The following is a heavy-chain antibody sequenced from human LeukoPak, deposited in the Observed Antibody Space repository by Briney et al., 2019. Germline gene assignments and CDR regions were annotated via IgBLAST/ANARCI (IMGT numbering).Heavy chain of an antibody. J-gene: IGHJ4*02. D-gene: IGHD3-22*01. CDR1: GGFISNSNFY. Sequence: SETLSLTCTVSGGFISNSNFYWGWIRQPPGKGLDWIGNIYYTGRTYYNPSLNSRVTISVDTSKNQFSLRLSSVTAADTAVYYCVRLYYYDSSSPPLWGQGTLVVVSS. CDR3: VRLYYYDSSSPPL. CDR2: IYYTGRT. V-gene: IGHV4-39*01.